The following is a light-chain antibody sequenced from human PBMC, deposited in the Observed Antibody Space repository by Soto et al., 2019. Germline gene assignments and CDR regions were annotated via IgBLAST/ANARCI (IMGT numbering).Light chain of an antibody. CDR2: KAS. CDR1: QTIISL. Sequence: DIQMTQSPSTLSGSVGDRVTITCRASQTIISLLAWYHQKPGKAPKLLIYKASTLKSGVPSRFSGSGSGTEFTLTISSLQPDDFATYYCQHYNSYSEAFGQGTKVDIK. J-gene: IGKJ1*01. V-gene: IGKV1-5*03. CDR3: QHYNSYSEA.